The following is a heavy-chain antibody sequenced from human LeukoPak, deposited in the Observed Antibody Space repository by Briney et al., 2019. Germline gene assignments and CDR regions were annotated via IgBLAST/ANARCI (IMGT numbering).Heavy chain of an antibody. V-gene: IGHV3-23*01. CDR2: MSGSGGMT. J-gene: IGHJ4*02. D-gene: IGHD3-22*01. CDR1: GFTFSAYA. CDR3: AKGAMSYYDGSGHNYFDY. Sequence: GGSLRLSCAVSGFTFSAYAMSWVRQAPGKGLEWVSAMSGSGGMTYYADSVKGRFSISRDNSKNTLHLQMNSLRAEDTAVYYCAKGAMSYYDGSGHNYFDYWGQGTPVTVSS.